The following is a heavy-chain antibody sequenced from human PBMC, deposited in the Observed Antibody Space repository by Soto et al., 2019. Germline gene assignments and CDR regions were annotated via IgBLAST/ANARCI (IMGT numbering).Heavy chain of an antibody. CDR3: ARSGRNASGNYYSYYYAMDV. CDR2: IYYSGRP. J-gene: IGHJ6*02. D-gene: IGHD3-10*01. CDR1: RDPMNTYY. Sequence: QVLLQESGPGLVRPSETLSLTCTVSRDPMNTYYWTWIRQPPGKGLEWIGSIYYSGRPDYNPSLESRVTISVDSSKNQFSVTLTSVTAADTAVYYCARSGRNASGNYYSYYYAMDVWGQGTTVTVSS. V-gene: IGHV4-59*01.